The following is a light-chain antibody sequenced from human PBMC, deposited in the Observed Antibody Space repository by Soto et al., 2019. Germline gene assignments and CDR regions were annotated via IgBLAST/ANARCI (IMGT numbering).Light chain of an antibody. CDR1: QSVSSG. Sequence: EVVMTQSPATLSVFPGERVTLSCRASQSVSSGLAWYQQKLGQAPRLLIYSASTRATGIPARFRGSGSGTVFTLTISILKSEEFAVYYCQQYINGYTFGQGTKLEIK. CDR2: SAS. CDR3: QQYINGYT. V-gene: IGKV3-15*01. J-gene: IGKJ2*01.